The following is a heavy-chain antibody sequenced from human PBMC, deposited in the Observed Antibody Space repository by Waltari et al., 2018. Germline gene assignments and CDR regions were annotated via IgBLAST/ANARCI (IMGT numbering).Heavy chain of an antibody. V-gene: IGHV5-51*01. J-gene: IGHJ5*02. CDR2: IYPGDSDT. CDR1: GYSFTSYW. Sequence: EVQLVQSGAEVKKPGESLKISCKGSGYSFTSYWIGWVRQMPGKGLEWMGIIYPGDSDTRYSPSFQGQVTISADKSISTAYLQCSSLKASDPAMYYCARLPGPIYCTGGVCPDSWFDPWGQGTLVTVSS. D-gene: IGHD2-8*02. CDR3: ARLPGPIYCTGGVCPDSWFDP.